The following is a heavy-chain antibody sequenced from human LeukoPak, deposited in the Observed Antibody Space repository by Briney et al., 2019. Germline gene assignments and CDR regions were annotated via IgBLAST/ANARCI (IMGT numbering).Heavy chain of an antibody. CDR3: AKGDYYDSSGYALFYY. D-gene: IGHD3-22*01. V-gene: IGHV3-23*01. Sequence: PGGSLRLSCAASGFTFSSYAMSWVRQAPGKGLEWVSAISDSGGSTYYADSVKGRFTISRDNSKNTLYLQMNSLRAEDAAVYYCAKGDYYDSSGYALFYYWGQGTLVTVSS. CDR1: GFTFSSYA. J-gene: IGHJ4*02. CDR2: ISDSGGST.